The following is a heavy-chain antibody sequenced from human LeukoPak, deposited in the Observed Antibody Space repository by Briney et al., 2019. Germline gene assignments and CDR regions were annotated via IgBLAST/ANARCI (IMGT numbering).Heavy chain of an antibody. V-gene: IGHV4-39*02. CDR2: IYYSGST. CDR3: ARDRRNWNVEYNWFDP. D-gene: IGHD1-20*01. J-gene: IGHJ5*02. CDR1: GGSISSSSYY. Sequence: PSETLSLTCTVSGGSISSSSYYWGWIRQPPGKGLEWIGSIYYSGSTYYNPSLKSRVTISVDTSKNQFSLKLSSVTAADTAVYYCARDRRNWNVEYNWFDPWGQGTLVTVSS.